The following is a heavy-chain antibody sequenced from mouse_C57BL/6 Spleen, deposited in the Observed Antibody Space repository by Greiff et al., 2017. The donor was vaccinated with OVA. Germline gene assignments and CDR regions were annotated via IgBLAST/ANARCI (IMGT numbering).Heavy chain of an antibody. CDR3: ARSPTVGYAMDY. Sequence: QVQLQQPGAELVMPGASVKLSCKASGYTFTSYWMHWVKQRPGQGLEWIGEIDPSDSYTNYNQKFKGKSTLTVDKSSSIAYMQLSSLTSEDSAVYYCARSPTVGYAMDYWGQGTSVTVSS. J-gene: IGHJ4*01. D-gene: IGHD1-1*01. CDR2: IDPSDSYT. V-gene: IGHV1-69*01. CDR1: GYTFTSYW.